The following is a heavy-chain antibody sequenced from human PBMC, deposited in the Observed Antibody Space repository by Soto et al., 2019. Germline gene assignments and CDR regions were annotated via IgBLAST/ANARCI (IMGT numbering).Heavy chain of an antibody. CDR2: ISWNSGGI. Sequence: EVQLVASGGNLVQPGRSLRLSCVASGFTFDDYAMHWVRQVPGKGLEWVSGISWNSGGIGYADSVKGRFTISRDNAKNSLYLQMNSLRAEDTALYYCAKDLRDPWFGELFYYGMDVWGQGTTVTVSS. D-gene: IGHD3-10*01. V-gene: IGHV3-9*01. CDR3: AKDLRDPWFGELFYYGMDV. J-gene: IGHJ6*02. CDR1: GFTFDDYA.